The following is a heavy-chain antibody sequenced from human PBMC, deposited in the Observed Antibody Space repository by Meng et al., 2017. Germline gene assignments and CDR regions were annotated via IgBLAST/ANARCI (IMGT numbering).Heavy chain of an antibody. CDR3: ARGGVWFGEFLGHILDY. CDR2: IKQDGSEK. Sequence: GGSLRLSCAASGFTFSSYWMSWVRQAPGKGLEWVANIKQDGSEKYYVDSVKGRFTISRDNAKNSLYLQMNSLRAEDTAVYYCARGGVWFGEFLGHILDYWGQGTLVTVSS. D-gene: IGHD3-10*01. J-gene: IGHJ4*02. V-gene: IGHV3-7*01. CDR1: GFTFSSYW.